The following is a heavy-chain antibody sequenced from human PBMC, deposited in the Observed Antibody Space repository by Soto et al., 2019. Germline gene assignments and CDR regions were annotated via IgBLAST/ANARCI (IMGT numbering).Heavy chain of an antibody. CDR2: ISYDGSNK. D-gene: IGHD4-17*01. CDR1: GFTFSSYA. Sequence: GGSLRLSCAASGFTFSSYAMHWVRQAPGKGLEWVAVISYDGSNKYYADSVKGRFTISRDNSKNTLYLQMNSLRAEDTAVYYCARDLGDYGDYGKYYYYGMDVWGQGTTVT. CDR3: ARDLGDYGDYGKYYYYGMDV. J-gene: IGHJ6*02. V-gene: IGHV3-30-3*01.